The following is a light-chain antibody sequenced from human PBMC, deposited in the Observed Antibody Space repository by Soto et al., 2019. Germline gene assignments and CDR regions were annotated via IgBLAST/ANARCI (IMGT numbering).Light chain of an antibody. V-gene: IGKV3-20*01. Sequence: IVMTHSPGTLSFSPGERATLSCRASQSVSSSYLAWYQQKPGHAPRLLIYGASSRATSIPDRFSGSGSGTDFTLTISRLESDDFAVYYCQQYGSSLPFTFGSGTKVDIK. CDR3: QQYGSSLPFT. J-gene: IGKJ3*01. CDR1: QSVSSSY. CDR2: GAS.